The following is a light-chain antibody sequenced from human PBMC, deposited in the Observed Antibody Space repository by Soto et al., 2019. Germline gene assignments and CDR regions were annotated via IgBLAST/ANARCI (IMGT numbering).Light chain of an antibody. V-gene: IGLV2-8*01. CDR2: DVT. J-gene: IGLJ2*01. Sequence: QSVLTQPPSASGSPGQSVTISCTGASSDIGSYNFVSWYQQHPDKAPKLLIYDVTQRPSGVPDRFSGSKSGNTASLTVSGLLADDDADYYCTSYSGSNFPVVFGGGTKVTVL. CDR1: SSDIGSYNF. CDR3: TSYSGSNFPVV.